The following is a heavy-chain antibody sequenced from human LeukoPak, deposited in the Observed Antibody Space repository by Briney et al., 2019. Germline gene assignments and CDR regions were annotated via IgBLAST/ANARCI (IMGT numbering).Heavy chain of an antibody. V-gene: IGHV1-69*06. CDR1: GGTFSSYA. CDR2: IIPIFGTA. J-gene: IGHJ4*02. D-gene: IGHD5-18*01. Sequence: GASVKVSCKASGGTFSSYAISWVRQAPGQGLEWMGGIIPIFGTANYAQKFQGRATITADKSTSTAYMELSSLRSEDTAVYYCAIDREKIQLWSNNSDYWGQGTLVTVAS. CDR3: AIDREKIQLWSNNSDY.